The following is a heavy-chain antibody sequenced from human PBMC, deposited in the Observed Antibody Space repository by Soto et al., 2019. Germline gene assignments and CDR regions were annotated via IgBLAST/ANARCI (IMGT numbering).Heavy chain of an antibody. CDR3: AKDLFGGYYSFDS. CDR2: ISWNSGHI. D-gene: IGHD3-22*01. Sequence: RLSCAASGFTFDNYAMHWVRQAPGRGLEWVSGISWNSGHIGYADSVKGRFTISRDSAKKTLYLQMNSLRAEDTALYYCAKDLFGGYYSFDSWGQGALVTVSS. V-gene: IGHV3-9*01. J-gene: IGHJ4*02. CDR1: GFTFDNYA.